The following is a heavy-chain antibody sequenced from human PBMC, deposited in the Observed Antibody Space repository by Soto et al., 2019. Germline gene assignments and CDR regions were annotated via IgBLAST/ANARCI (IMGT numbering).Heavy chain of an antibody. J-gene: IGHJ4*02. CDR1: GGTFSSYT. CDR2: IIPILGIA. CDR3: ARGSYYYDSSGYSGFDY. V-gene: IGHV1-69*02. Sequence: SVKVSCKASGGTFSSYTISWVRQAPGQGLEWMGRIIPILGIANYAQKFQGRVTITADKSTSTAYMELSSLRSEDTAVYYCARGSYYYDSSGYSGFDYWGQGTLATVSS. D-gene: IGHD3-22*01.